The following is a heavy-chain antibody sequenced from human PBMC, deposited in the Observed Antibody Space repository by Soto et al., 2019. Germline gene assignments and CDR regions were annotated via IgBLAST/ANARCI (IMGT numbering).Heavy chain of an antibody. Sequence: PGGSLRLSCAASGFSFGSYWMSWVRQAPGKGLEWVATIKQDGSENHYVDSVKGRFTISRDNAKNSLYLQMNSLRAEDTAMYYCARDRPATMYRSIYSTFDSWGQGTLVTVSS. V-gene: IGHV3-7*01. CDR3: ARDRPATMYRSIYSTFDS. CDR1: GFSFGSYW. D-gene: IGHD3-10*02. J-gene: IGHJ4*02. CDR2: IKQDGSEN.